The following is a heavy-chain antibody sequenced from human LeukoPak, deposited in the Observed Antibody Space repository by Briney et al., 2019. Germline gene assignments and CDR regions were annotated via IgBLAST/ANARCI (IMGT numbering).Heavy chain of an antibody. D-gene: IGHD5-12*01. CDR2: ITSAGRAT. Sequence: PGGSLRLSCAASGFTFSDFYMSWIRQAPGKGLEWVSYITSAGRATYYAASVQGRFTISRDNARNSLYLQMNGLRAEDTAVYYCASDIVATSGDFWGQGTLVTVSS. V-gene: IGHV3-11*01. CDR3: ASDIVATSGDF. CDR1: GFTFSDFY. J-gene: IGHJ4*02.